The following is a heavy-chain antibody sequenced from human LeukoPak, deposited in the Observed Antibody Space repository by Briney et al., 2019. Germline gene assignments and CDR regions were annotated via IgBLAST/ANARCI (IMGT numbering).Heavy chain of an antibody. Sequence: PGGSLRLSCAASGFTFSSSDFHWVRQTTGKGLEWVSAIGRGGDSYYPDSVKGRFTISRENAMNSVYLQMNSLEAGDTAVYYCARETADTESPGWYFDLWGRGTLVTVSS. V-gene: IGHV3-13*01. CDR3: ARETADTESPGWYFDL. J-gene: IGHJ2*01. D-gene: IGHD7-27*01. CDR1: GFTFSSSD. CDR2: IGRGGDS.